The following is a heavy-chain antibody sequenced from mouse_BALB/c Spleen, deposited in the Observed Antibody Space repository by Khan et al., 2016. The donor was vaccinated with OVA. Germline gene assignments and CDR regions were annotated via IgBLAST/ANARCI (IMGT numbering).Heavy chain of an antibody. Sequence: QIQLVQSGPEPVRPGASVKISCKGSGYTFADSGMHWVRKSHAKSLEWIGVISTYYGNIKYNQKFEGRATLTVDKSSSTAYMELARLTSEDSAVYFCTREGVWEFAYWGQGTLVTVSA. D-gene: IGHD4-1*01. J-gene: IGHJ3*01. CDR2: ISTYYGNI. CDR3: TREGVWEFAY. CDR1: GYTFADSG. V-gene: IGHV1S137*01.